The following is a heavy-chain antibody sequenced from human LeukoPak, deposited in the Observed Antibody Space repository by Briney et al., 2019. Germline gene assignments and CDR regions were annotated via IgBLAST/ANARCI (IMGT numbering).Heavy chain of an antibody. D-gene: IGHD3-10*01. V-gene: IGHV3-13*01. J-gene: IGHJ3*02. CDR1: GFTFSSYD. CDR3: ARAHLGSGSYSGAFDI. CDR2: IGTAGDT. Sequence: GGSLRLSCAASGFTFSSYDMHWVRHATGKGLEWVSAIGTAGDTYYPGSVKGRFTISRENAKNSLYLQMNSLRAGDTAVYYCARAHLGSGSYSGAFDIWGQGTMVTVSS.